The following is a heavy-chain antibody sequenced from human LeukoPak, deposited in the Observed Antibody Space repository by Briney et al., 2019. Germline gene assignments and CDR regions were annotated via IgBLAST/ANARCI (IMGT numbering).Heavy chain of an antibody. J-gene: IGHJ4*02. D-gene: IGHD1-26*01. V-gene: IGHV3-30-3*01. CDR3: AKGASGSYHTPYDY. Sequence: PGRSLRLSCAASGFTFSSYAMHWVRQAPGKGLEWVAVISYDGSNKYYADSVKGRFTISRDNSKNTLYLQMNSLRAEDTAVYYCAKGASGSYHTPYDYWGQGSLVTVSS. CDR1: GFTFSSYA. CDR2: ISYDGSNK.